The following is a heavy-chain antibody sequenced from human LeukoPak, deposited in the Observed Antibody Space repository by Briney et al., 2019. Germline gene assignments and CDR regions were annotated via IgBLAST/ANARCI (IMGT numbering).Heavy chain of an antibody. Sequence: ASVKVSCKASGYTFTSYYMHWVRQAPGQGLEWMGIINASGGSTSYAQKFQGRVTMTRDMSTSTVYMELSSLRSDDTAVYYCARVAPNRRYCSGGSCLNYFDYWGQGTLVTVSS. CDR1: GYTFTSYY. V-gene: IGHV1-46*01. CDR3: ARVAPNRRYCSGGSCLNYFDY. J-gene: IGHJ4*02. D-gene: IGHD2-15*01. CDR2: INASGGST.